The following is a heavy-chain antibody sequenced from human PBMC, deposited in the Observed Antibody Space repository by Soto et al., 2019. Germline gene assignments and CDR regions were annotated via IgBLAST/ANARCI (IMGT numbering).Heavy chain of an antibody. Sequence: VESLKISCKGSGYSFTSYWISWVRQMPGKGLEWMGRIDPSDSYTNYSPSFQGHVTISADKSISTAYLQWSSLKASDTAMYYCARRAKYYYDSSGYYPSDVWGQGTTVTVSS. D-gene: IGHD3-22*01. CDR1: GYSFTSYW. V-gene: IGHV5-10-1*01. CDR3: ARRAKYYYDSSGYYPSDV. J-gene: IGHJ6*02. CDR2: IDPSDSYT.